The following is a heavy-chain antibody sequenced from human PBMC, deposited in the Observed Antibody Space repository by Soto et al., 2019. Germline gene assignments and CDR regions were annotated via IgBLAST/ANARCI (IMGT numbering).Heavy chain of an antibody. CDR1: GFTFSGST. Sequence: EVQLVESGGGLVQPGGSLKLSCAASGFTFSGSTIHWVRQTSGNGLEWVGRIPSKTNTYATAYAASVKGRFTISRDDSKSTAYLQMDSLKTEDTAVYYCTRQHLDVPVASAIDYWGQGTLVTVSS. D-gene: IGHD6-19*01. V-gene: IGHV3-73*02. CDR2: IPSKTNTYAT. J-gene: IGHJ4*02. CDR3: TRQHLDVPVASAIDY.